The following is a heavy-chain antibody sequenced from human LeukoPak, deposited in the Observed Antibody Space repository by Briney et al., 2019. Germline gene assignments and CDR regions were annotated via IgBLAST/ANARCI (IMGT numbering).Heavy chain of an antibody. D-gene: IGHD6-19*01. Sequence: GGSLRLSCAASGFTVSSNYMSWVRQAPGKGLEWVSVIYSGGSTYYADSVKGRFTVSRDNSKNTLYLQMNSLRAEDTAVYYCARVGGWRHRTYYFDYWGQGTLVTVSS. CDR3: ARVGGWRHRTYYFDY. CDR2: IYSGGST. CDR1: GFTVSSNY. V-gene: IGHV3-53*01. J-gene: IGHJ4*02.